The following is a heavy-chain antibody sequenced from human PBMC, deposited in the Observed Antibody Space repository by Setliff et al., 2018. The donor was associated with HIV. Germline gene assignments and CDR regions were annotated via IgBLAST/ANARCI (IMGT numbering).Heavy chain of an antibody. J-gene: IGHJ6*03. CDR3: ARDPIGIDFGLSYYMDV. CDR1: GYTFTGYY. D-gene: IGHD3-3*01. Sequence: ASVKVSCKASGYTFTGYYMHWVRQAPGQGLEWMGWINPNSGGTNYAQKFQGRVTMTWDRSTRTAYMELRSLTFDDTAVYYCARDPIGIDFGLSYYMDVWGKGTAVTVSS. CDR2: INPNSGGT. V-gene: IGHV1-2*02.